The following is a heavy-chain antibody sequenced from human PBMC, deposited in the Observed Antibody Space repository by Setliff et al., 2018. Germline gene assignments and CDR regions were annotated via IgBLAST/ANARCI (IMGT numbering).Heavy chain of an antibody. CDR2: IYVTEST. J-gene: IGHJ4*02. D-gene: IGHD3-10*01. Sequence: SETLSLTCTVSGDSISNYYWNWIRQPAGKGLEWIGRIYVTESTKYNPSLKSRVTLSIDTSKNQFSLKQSSVTAADAALYYCAASRAYTGAVEEWFLPKTFDFWGQGSPVTVSS. CDR1: GDSISNYY. CDR3: AASRAYTGAVEEWFLPKTFDF. V-gene: IGHV4-4*07.